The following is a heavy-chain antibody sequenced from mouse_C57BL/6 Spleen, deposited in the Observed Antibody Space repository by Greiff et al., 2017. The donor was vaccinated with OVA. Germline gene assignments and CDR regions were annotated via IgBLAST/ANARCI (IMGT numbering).Heavy chain of an antibody. V-gene: IGHV5-6*01. CDR2: ISSGGSYT. Sequence: EVQVVESGGDLVKPGGSLKLSCAASGFTFSSYGMSWVRQTPDKRLEWVATISSGGSYTYYPDSVKGRFTISRDNAKNTLYLQMSSLKSEDTAMYYCARELIVWGTGTTVTVSS. CDR3: ARELIV. J-gene: IGHJ1*03. CDR1: GFTFSSYG.